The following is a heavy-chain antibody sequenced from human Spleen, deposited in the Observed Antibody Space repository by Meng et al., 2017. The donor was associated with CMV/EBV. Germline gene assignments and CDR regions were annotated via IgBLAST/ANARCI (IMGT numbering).Heavy chain of an antibody. CDR3: ARGGYLAAHKTTKYYFDY. D-gene: IGHD2-15*01. CDR1: GFTFDDYG. CDR2: INWNGGST. J-gene: IGHJ4*02. Sequence: GEYLKISCAASGFTFDDYGMSWVRQAPGKGLEWVSGINWNGGSTGYADSVKGRFTISRDNAKNSLYLQMNSLRAEDTAVYYCARGGYLAAHKTTKYYFDYWGQGTLVTVSS. V-gene: IGHV3-20*04.